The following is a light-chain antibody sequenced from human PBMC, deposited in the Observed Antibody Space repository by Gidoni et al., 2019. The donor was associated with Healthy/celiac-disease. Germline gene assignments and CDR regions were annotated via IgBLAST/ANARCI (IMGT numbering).Light chain of an antibody. CDR3: SSYTSSSTLV. V-gene: IGLV2-14*03. CDR2: DVS. CDR1: SSDVGGYNY. J-gene: IGLJ3*02. Sequence: QSALTHPASVSGSPGQSITISCTGTSSDVGGYNYVSWYQQHPAKAPKLMIYDVSNRPSGVSNRFSGSKSGNTASLTISGLQAEDEADYYCSSYTSSSTLVFGGGTKLTVL.